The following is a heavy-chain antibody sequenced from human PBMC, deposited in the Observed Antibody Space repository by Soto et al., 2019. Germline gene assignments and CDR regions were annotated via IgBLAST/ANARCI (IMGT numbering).Heavy chain of an antibody. CDR2: IYYSGST. J-gene: IGHJ4*02. CDR1: GGSISSYY. CDR3: ARVVDDYGDYFIDY. V-gene: IGHV4-59*01. Sequence: SETLSLTCTVSGGSISSYYWSWIRQPPGKGLEWIGYIYYSGSTNYNPSLKSRVTISVDTSKNQFSLKLSSVTAADTAVYYCARVVDDYGDYFIDYWGQGTLVTVSS. D-gene: IGHD4-17*01.